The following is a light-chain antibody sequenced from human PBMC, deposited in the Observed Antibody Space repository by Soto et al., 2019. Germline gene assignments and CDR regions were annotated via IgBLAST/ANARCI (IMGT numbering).Light chain of an antibody. CDR3: LSYAGIYSVL. CDR2: EVS. Sequence: QSVLTQPPSASGSPGQSVTISCTGTSSDVGGYNYVSWYQQRPGKAPKLIIYEVSKRPSGVPGRFSGSKSGNTASLTVSGLQAEDEADYYCLSYAGIYSVLFGGGTKLTVL. CDR1: SSDVGGYNY. J-gene: IGLJ2*01. V-gene: IGLV2-8*01.